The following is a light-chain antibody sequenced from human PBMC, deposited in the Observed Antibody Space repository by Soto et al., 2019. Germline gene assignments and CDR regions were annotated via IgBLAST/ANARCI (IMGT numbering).Light chain of an antibody. CDR3: QQYYDWPA. J-gene: IGKJ2*01. V-gene: IGKV3-15*01. CDR2: AAS. CDR1: QSVSSN. Sequence: EIVMTQSPATLSVSPGERATLSCRASQSVSSNLAWYQQTPGQAPRLLIYAASSRATGIPDRFSGSGSGTEFPLTISGLQSEDSAVYYCQQYYDWPAFGQGTKVEIK.